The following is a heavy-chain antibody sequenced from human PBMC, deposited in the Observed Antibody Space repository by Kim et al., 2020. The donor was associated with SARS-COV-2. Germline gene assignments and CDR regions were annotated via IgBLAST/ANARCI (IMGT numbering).Heavy chain of an antibody. J-gene: IGHJ4*02. V-gene: IGHV3-9*01. Sequence: GGSLRLSCAASGFTFGDYAMHWVRQAPGKGLEWVSGISWNSGSIGYADSVKGRFTISRDNAKNSLYLQMNSLRAEDTALYYCAKDKYSSSWEDYMGNDYWGQGTLVTVSS. D-gene: IGHD6-13*01. CDR2: ISWNSGSI. CDR1: GFTFGDYA. CDR3: AKDKYSSSWEDYMGNDY.